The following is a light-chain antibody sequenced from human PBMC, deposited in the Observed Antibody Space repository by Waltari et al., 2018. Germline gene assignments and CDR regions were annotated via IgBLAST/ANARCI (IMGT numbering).Light chain of an antibody. J-gene: IGKJ4*01. CDR2: RAS. CDR3: QQYNSYSLLS. CDR1: QSISNW. Sequence: DIQMTQSPSTLSASVGDRFSIACRASQSISNWLACYQQKPGKAPKLLIYRASTLASGVPSRFSGSGSGTTFTLTISSLQPDDFATYYCQQYNSYSLLSFGGGTKVEIK. V-gene: IGKV1-5*03.